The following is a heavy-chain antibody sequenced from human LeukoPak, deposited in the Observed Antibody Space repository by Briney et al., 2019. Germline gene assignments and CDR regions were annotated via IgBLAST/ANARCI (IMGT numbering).Heavy chain of an antibody. D-gene: IGHD1-7*01. V-gene: IGHV4-61*02. Sequence: SQTLSLTCTVSGGSISSGSYYWSWIRQPAGKGLEWIGRIYTSGSTNYNPSLKSRVTISVDTSKNQFSLKLSSVTAADTAVYYCASGRNYPGVDYWGLGTLVTVSS. CDR1: GGSISSGSYY. CDR2: IYTSGST. CDR3: ASGRNYPGVDY. J-gene: IGHJ4*02.